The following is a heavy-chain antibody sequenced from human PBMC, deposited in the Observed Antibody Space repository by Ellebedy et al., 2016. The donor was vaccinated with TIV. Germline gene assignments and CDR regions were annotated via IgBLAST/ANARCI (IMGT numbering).Heavy chain of an antibody. Sequence: GGSLRLXXAASGFTVSSNYMSWVRQAPGKGLEWVSGITGSGGTTFYAHSVRGRFTISRDKSKKTLYLQMNSLRAEDTAVYFCAKGSYDSMRSAFDVWGHGTMVTVSS. D-gene: IGHD3-22*01. CDR1: GFTVSSNY. CDR2: ITGSGGTT. J-gene: IGHJ3*01. CDR3: AKGSYDSMRSAFDV. V-gene: IGHV3-23*01.